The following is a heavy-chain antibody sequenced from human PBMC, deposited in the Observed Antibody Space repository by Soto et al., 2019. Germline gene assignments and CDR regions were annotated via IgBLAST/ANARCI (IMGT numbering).Heavy chain of an antibody. CDR1: GYTFTSYG. D-gene: IGHD3-9*01. V-gene: IGHV1-18*01. CDR3: ARDSDDILTGYQQDWFGP. CDR2: ISAYNGNT. Sequence: ASVKVSCKASGYTFTSYGISWVRQATGQGLEWKGWISAYNGNTNYAQKLQGRVTMTTDTSTSTAYMELRSLRSDDTAVYYCARDSDDILTGYQQDWFGPWGQGTLVTVSS. J-gene: IGHJ5*02.